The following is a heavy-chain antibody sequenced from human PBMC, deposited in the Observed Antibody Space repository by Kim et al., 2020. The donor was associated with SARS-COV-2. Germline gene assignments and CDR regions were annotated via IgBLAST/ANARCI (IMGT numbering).Heavy chain of an antibody. D-gene: IGHD3-3*01. V-gene: IGHV5-51*01. Sequence: ESLKISCKGSGYSFTSYWIGWVRQMPGKGLEWMGIIYPGDSDTRYSPSFQGQVTISADKSISTAYLQWSSLKASDTAMYYCAILGNGYYDFWSGYYPDYWGQGTLVTVSS. CDR1: GYSFTSYW. CDR2: IYPGDSDT. CDR3: AILGNGYYDFWSGYYPDY. J-gene: IGHJ4*02.